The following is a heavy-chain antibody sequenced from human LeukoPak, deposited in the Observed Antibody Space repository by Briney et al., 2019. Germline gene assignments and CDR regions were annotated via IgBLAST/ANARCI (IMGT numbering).Heavy chain of an antibody. CDR3: ARDKEGYVWGTYRW. D-gene: IGHD3-16*02. J-gene: IGHJ4*02. Sequence: PSETLSLTCAVSNESVTNDFYWGWVRQPPGKGMEWIGSIYHTGSTDYNPSLKGRVTTSLDTSMNHGSLRLTSVTAADTAVYYCARDKEGYVWGTYRWWGQGTLVTVFS. CDR2: IYHTGST. CDR1: NESVTNDFY. V-gene: IGHV4-38-2*02.